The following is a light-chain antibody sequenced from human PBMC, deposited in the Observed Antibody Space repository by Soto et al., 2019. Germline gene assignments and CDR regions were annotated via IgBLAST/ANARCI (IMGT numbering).Light chain of an antibody. CDR1: QDISSF. Sequence: AIRMTQSPSSFSASTGDRVTITCRASQDISSFLAWYQQKPGKAPKLLIYGASTLQSGVPSRFSGSGSGTNVTLTINYLQSEDFASYSCEQYYSYPLYTFGQGTKVEIK. CDR2: GAS. CDR3: EQYYSYPLYT. V-gene: IGKV1-8*01. J-gene: IGKJ2*01.